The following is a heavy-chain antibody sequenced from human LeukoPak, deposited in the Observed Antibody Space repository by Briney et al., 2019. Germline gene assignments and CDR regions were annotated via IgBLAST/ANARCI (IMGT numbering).Heavy chain of an antibody. CDR2: ISWNSGSI. V-gene: IGHV3-9*01. J-gene: IGHJ4*02. CDR1: GITFTSYA. Sequence: GRSLRLSCAASGITFTSYAMHWVRQAPGKGLEWVSGISWNSGSIGYADSVKGRFTISRDNAKNSLYLQMNSLRAEDTALYYCAKDSGSGILWFGELTGVLDYWGQGTLVTVSS. D-gene: IGHD3-10*01. CDR3: AKDSGSGILWFGELTGVLDY.